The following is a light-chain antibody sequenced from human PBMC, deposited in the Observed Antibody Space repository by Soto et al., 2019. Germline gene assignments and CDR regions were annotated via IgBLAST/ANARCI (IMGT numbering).Light chain of an antibody. CDR2: DIS. CDR1: HIVASS. V-gene: IGKV3-11*01. CDR3: QQRSNRIT. J-gene: IGKJ5*01. Sequence: EVVLTQSPSALSWSPVGRSILSCIASHIVASSLALYQQKPGQAPRLLIDDISTRAAAIPARFSGSGSGTDFTLTVSSLEPEDFALYYCQQRSNRITFGQGTRLEIK.